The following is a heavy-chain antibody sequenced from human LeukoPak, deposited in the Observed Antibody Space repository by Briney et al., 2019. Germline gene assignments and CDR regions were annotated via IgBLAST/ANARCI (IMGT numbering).Heavy chain of an antibody. J-gene: IGHJ4*02. CDR1: EFTFSSYN. CDR2: ISSSSKYI. V-gene: IGHV3-21*01. D-gene: IGHD3-9*01. CDR3: ARILTGYDAFDY. Sequence: GGSLRLSCAASEFTFSSYNMNWVRQAPGKGLEWVSSISSSSKYIYYADSVKGRFTISRDNAKNSLYLQMNSLRAEDTAVYYCARILTGYDAFDYWGQGTLVTVSS.